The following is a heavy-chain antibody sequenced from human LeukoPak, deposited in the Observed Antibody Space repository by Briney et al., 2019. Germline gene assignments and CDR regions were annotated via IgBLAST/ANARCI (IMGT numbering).Heavy chain of an antibody. Sequence: GGNLTLTGAGSAFTCDDNDWSRDGQAPGQGLVWLSGINWSGGSSGYAVHVKGRFTISRDHNKHSLYLQMNSLRAEDTAVYYCARGDYGDQTYYYMDVWGKGTTVTVSS. V-gene: IGHV3-20*04. CDR3: ARGDYGDQTYYYMDV. CDR1: AFTCDDND. D-gene: IGHD4-17*01. J-gene: IGHJ6*03. CDR2: INWSGGSS.